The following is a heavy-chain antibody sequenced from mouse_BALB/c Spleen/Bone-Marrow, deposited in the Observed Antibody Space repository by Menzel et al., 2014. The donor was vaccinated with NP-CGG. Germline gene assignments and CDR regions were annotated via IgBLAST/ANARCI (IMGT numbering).Heavy chain of an antibody. D-gene: IGHD2-3*01. CDR2: ISSGSSTI. Sequence: CGGGLVQPGGSRKLSCAASGFTFSSFGMHWVRQAPEKGLEWVAYISSGSSTIYYADTVKGRFTISRDNPKNTLFLQMTSLRSEDTAMYYCARDFYDGYYRFAYWGQGTLVTVSA. J-gene: IGHJ3*01. V-gene: IGHV5-17*02. CDR3: ARDFYDGYYRFAY. CDR1: GFTFSSFG.